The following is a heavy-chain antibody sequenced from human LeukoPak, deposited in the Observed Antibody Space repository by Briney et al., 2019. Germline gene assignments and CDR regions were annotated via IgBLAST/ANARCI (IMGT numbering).Heavy chain of an antibody. J-gene: IGHJ4*02. CDR3: ARGLVPAAVEFDY. V-gene: IGHV3-21*01. Sequence: GGSLRLSCADSGFTFRSYSMNWVRQAPGKGLEWVSSISSSSKYIYYADSVKGRFTISRDNAKNSLYLQMNSLRAEDTATYYCARGLVPAAVEFDYWGQGTLVTVSS. CDR2: ISSSSKYI. D-gene: IGHD2-2*01. CDR1: GFTFRSYS.